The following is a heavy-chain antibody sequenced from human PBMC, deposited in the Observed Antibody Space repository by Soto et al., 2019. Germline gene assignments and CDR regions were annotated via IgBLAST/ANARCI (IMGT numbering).Heavy chain of an antibody. D-gene: IGHD1-26*01. CDR2: ISGSGNTI. CDR3: ARPLYSGSYGY. V-gene: IGHV3-48*02. CDR1: GFIFSSYS. Sequence: EVQLVESGGGLVQPGGSLRLSCVASGFIFSSYSMSWVRQAPGKGLEWVSYISGSGNTIYYADSVKGRFTISRDNAKNSVYLQMNSLRDEDTAVYYCARPLYSGSYGYWGQGTLVTISS. J-gene: IGHJ4*02.